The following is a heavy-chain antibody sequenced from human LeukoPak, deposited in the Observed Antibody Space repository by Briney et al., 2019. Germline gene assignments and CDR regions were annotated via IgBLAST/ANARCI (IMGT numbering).Heavy chain of an antibody. CDR2: MNPNSGNT. J-gene: IGHJ3*02. D-gene: IGHD3-16*01. CDR3: ARQHPSWGAFDI. Sequence: ASVKVSCKASGYTFTSYDINWVRQATGQGLEWMGWMNPNSGNTGYAQKFQGRVTMTRNTSISTAYMELSSLRSEDTAVYYCARQHPSWGAFDIWGQGTMVTVSS. V-gene: IGHV1-8*01. CDR1: GYTFTSYD.